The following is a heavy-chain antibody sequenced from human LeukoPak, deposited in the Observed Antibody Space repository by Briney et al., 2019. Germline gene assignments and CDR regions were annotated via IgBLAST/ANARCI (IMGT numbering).Heavy chain of an antibody. D-gene: IGHD3-16*02. V-gene: IGHV3-21*01. CDR3: ATSPCPTCYTDN. CDR2: ITSSSNYI. CDR1: GITFNTYT. Sequence: GGSLRLSCAASGITFNTYTMNWVRQAPGKGLEWVSPITSSSNYINYADSVKGRFTISRGNAKNSLYLQMNGLRAEDTAVYYCATSPCPTCYTDNWGQGTLVTVSS. J-gene: IGHJ4*02.